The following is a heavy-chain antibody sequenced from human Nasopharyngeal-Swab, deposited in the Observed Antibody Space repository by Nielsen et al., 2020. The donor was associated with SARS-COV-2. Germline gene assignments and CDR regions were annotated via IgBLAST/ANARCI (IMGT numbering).Heavy chain of an antibody. CDR2: FDPEDGET. CDR1: GYTLTELS. V-gene: IGHV1-24*01. CDR3: ARVTHKNDFWSGYYTGGGFDP. Sequence: ASVKVSCKVSGYTLTELSMHWVRQAPGKGLEWMGGFDPEDGETIYAQKFQGRVTMTEDTSTDTAYMELSSLRSEDTAVYYCARVTHKNDFWSGYYTGGGFDPWGQGTLVTVSS. D-gene: IGHD3-3*01. J-gene: IGHJ5*02.